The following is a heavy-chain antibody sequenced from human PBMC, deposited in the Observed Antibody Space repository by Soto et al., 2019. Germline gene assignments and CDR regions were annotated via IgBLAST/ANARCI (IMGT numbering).Heavy chain of an antibody. CDR2: IYYSGST. J-gene: IGHJ5*02. CDR3: ARNQGVATADMHNWLDP. D-gene: IGHD1-1*01. Sequence: SETLSLTCTVSGGSISSYYWSWIRQPPGKGLEWIGYIYYSGSTNYNPSLKSRVTISVDKSKNQFSLNLNFVTAADTAVYYCARNQGVATADMHNWLDPWGQGALVTVSS. V-gene: IGHV4-59*12. CDR1: GGSISSYY.